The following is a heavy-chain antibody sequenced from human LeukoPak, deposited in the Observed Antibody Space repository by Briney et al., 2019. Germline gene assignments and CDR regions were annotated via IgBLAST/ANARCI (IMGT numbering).Heavy chain of an antibody. CDR3: ARVILWFGELLIDY. V-gene: IGHV4-39*07. CDR1: GGSISSSSYY. CDR2: IYYSGST. D-gene: IGHD3-10*01. J-gene: IGHJ4*02. Sequence: PSETLSLTCTVSGGSISSSSYYWGWIRQPPGKGLEWIGSIYYSGSTYYNPSLKSRVTISVDTSKNQFSLKLSSVTAADTAVYYCARVILWFGELLIDYWGQGTLVTVSS.